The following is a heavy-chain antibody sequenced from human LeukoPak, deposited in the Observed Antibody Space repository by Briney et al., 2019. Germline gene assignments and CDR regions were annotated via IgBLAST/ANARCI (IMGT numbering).Heavy chain of an antibody. Sequence: SVKVSCKASGGTFSNYAITWVRQAPGQGLEWVGRVVPIFGTTTYAQNFQGRVTVSADESTNTAYMELNNLQFEDTAAYYCARDQGMLATWGWFDPWGQGTRVTVSS. CDR3: ARDQGMLATWGWFDP. CDR1: GGTFSNYA. V-gene: IGHV1-69*13. J-gene: IGHJ5*02. D-gene: IGHD5-12*01. CDR2: VVPIFGTT.